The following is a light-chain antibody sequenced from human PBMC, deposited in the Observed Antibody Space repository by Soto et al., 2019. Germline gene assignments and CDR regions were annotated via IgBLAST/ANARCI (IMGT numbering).Light chain of an antibody. J-gene: IGKJ5*01. CDR1: QSVTSTY. CDR2: GAS. CDR3: QQYSAFPMT. V-gene: IGKV3-20*01. Sequence: EIVLTQSPATLSLSPGERATLSCRASQSVTSTYLAWYQQKPGQAPRLLIYGASNRATGIPDRFSGSGSGTNVTPIISRLEPDDVGVYYCQQYSAFPMTFGQGTRLEIK.